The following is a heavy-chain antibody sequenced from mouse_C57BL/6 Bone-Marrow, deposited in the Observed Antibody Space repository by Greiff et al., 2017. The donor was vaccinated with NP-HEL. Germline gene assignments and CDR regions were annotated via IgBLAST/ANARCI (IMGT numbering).Heavy chain of an antibody. D-gene: IGHD1-1*01. V-gene: IGHV1-61*01. Sequence: QVQLQQPGAELVRPGSSVKLSCKASGYTFTSYWMDWVKQRPGQGLEWIGNIYPSDSETHYNQKFKDKATLTVDKSSSTAYMQLSSLTSEDSAVYYGARSAYYYGSYWYFDVWGTGTTVTVSS. CDR3: ARSAYYYGSYWYFDV. J-gene: IGHJ1*03. CDR1: GYTFTSYW. CDR2: IYPSDSET.